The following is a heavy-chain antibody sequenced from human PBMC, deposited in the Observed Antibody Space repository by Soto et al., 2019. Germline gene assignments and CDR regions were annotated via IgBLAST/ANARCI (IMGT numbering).Heavy chain of an antibody. D-gene: IGHD5-12*01. CDR1: GASVSGYY. Sequence: PSETLSLTCTVSGASVSGYYWSWIRQTPGKGLEWIGNIHNRGASKYNPSLKSRVTISLDTSKNEFSLKIGSVTNADTAVNYCARGPPWLRSDNWFDPWGQGNLVTVSS. V-gene: IGHV4-59*02. J-gene: IGHJ5*02. CDR3: ARGPPWLRSDNWFDP. CDR2: IHNRGAS.